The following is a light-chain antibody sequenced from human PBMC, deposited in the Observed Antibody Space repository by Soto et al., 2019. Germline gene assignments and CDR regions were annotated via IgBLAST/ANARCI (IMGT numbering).Light chain of an antibody. CDR1: QSISSW. Sequence: DIPMTQSPSTLSASVGDRVTITCRASQSISSWLAWYQQKPGKAPKLLIYKASSLESGVPSRFSGSGSGTEFTLTISSLQPDDFATYYCQQYNSYSRTFGQVTKLEIK. CDR2: KAS. CDR3: QQYNSYSRT. V-gene: IGKV1-5*03. J-gene: IGKJ2*01.